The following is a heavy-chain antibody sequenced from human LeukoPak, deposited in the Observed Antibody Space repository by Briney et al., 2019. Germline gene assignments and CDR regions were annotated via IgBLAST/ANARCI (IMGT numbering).Heavy chain of an antibody. CDR3: AKGSGSSCYSPCDY. D-gene: IGHD2-15*01. CDR2: ISGSGGST. Sequence: PGGSLRLSCAASGFTFSSYAMSWVRQAPGKGLEWVSAISGSGGSTYYADAVKGRLTISRDNSKDTLYLQMDSLRAEDTAVYYCAKGSGSSCYSPCDYWGQGILVTVSS. CDR1: GFTFSSYA. V-gene: IGHV3-23*01. J-gene: IGHJ4*02.